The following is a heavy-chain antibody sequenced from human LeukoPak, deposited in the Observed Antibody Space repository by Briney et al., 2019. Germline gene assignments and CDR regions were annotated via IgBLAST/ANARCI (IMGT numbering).Heavy chain of an antibody. CDR3: ARAYQLLLPPDY. J-gene: IGHJ4*02. D-gene: IGHD2-2*01. CDR2: SKSDGRRT. Sequence: PGGSLRLSCAASGVTFSSYGMHWVRQAAGQRRGGVSRSKSDGRRTSYADSVKGRFTISRDNAKPTLYLQINSLSAEDTAVYYCARAYQLLLPPDYWGQGPLVTVSS. CDR1: GVTFSSYG. V-gene: IGHV3-74*01.